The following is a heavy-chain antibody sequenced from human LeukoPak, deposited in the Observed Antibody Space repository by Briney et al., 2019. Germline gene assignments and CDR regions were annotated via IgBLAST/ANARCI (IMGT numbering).Heavy chain of an antibody. V-gene: IGHV1-2*02. CDR3: ARGYGDYLDY. D-gene: IGHD4-17*01. CDR2: INPNSGVT. Sequence: ASVKVSCKASGYIFTDYYIHWVRQAPGQGLEWMGWINPNSGVTNYAQNFQGRVTMTRDTSISTAYMGLSSLRSEDTAVYYFARGYGDYLDYWGQGTLVTVSS. J-gene: IGHJ4*02. CDR1: GYIFTDYY.